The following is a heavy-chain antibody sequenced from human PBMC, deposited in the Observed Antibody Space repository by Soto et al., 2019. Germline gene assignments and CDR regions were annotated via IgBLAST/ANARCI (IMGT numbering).Heavy chain of an antibody. Sequence: GGSLRLSCAASGFTVGTNYMSWVRQAPGKGLEWVSVIYTSGSTYYADSVKGRFTISRDNSKNTVYLQMNSLRAEDTATYYCARDTSLYASGSFPTMWGQGTLVTVSS. V-gene: IGHV3-53*01. J-gene: IGHJ4*02. D-gene: IGHD3-10*01. CDR1: GFTVGTNY. CDR2: IYTSGST. CDR3: ARDTSLYASGSFPTM.